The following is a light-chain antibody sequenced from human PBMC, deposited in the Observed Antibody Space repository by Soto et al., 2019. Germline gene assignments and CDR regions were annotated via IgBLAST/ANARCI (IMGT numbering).Light chain of an antibody. J-gene: IGLJ2*01. CDR3: QVWDASSDHVV. CDR1: NVGSKS. Sequence: VLTQPPSVSVAPGQTARITCGGSNVGSKSVHWYQQKPGQAPVLVVYDDSDRPSGIPERFSGSNSGNTATLTISRVEAGDEADYYCQVWDASSDHVVFGGGTKVTVL. V-gene: IGLV3-21*02. CDR2: DDS.